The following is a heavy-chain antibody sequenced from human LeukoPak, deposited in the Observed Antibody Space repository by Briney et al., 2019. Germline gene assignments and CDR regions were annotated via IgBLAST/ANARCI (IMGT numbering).Heavy chain of an antibody. Sequence: GGSLRLSCAASGFTFSSYSMNWVRQAPGKGLEWVSSISSSSSYIYYADSVKGRFTISRDNAKNSLYLQMNSLSAEDTAVYYCARQSSRRYGYKFPPNYWGQGTLVTVSS. CDR2: ISSSSSYI. CDR3: ARQSSRRYGYKFPPNY. CDR1: GFTFSSYS. V-gene: IGHV3-21*01. D-gene: IGHD5-24*01. J-gene: IGHJ4*02.